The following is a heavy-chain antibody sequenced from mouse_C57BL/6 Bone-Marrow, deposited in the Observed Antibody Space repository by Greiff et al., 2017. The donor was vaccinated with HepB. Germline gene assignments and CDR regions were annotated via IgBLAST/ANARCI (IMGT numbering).Heavy chain of an antibody. Sequence: QVQLKQSGPGLVAPSQSLSITCTVSGFSLTSYGVHWVRQPPGKGLEWLVVIWSDGSTTYNSALKSSMSISKDNSKRQVFLKMNSLQTDNTAMYDCASGGIYYYGSSYAMDYWGQGTSVTVSS. J-gene: IGHJ4*01. V-gene: IGHV2-6*03. D-gene: IGHD1-1*01. CDR2: IWSDGST. CDR3: ASGGIYYYGSSYAMDY. CDR1: GFSLTSYG.